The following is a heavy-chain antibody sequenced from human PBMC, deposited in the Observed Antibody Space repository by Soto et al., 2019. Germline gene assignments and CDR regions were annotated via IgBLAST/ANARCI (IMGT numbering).Heavy chain of an antibody. CDR2: IKPDGSEK. Sequence: EVQLVESGGDLVQPGGSLTLSCAASGFTFSSYWMNWVRQAPGKGLEWVASIKPDGSEKYYVDSVKGRFTISRDNAQRSLSLQMNRLRAQDAALFYCARGGFFWGAYHSYAFDGWGQGTVVTVSS. CDR1: GFTFSSYW. CDR3: ARGGFFWGAYHSYAFDG. D-gene: IGHD3-16*02. V-gene: IGHV3-7*01. J-gene: IGHJ3*01.